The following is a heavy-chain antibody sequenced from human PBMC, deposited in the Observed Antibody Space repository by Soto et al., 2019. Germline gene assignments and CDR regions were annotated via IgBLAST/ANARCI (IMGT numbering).Heavy chain of an antibody. D-gene: IGHD1-1*01. J-gene: IGHJ4*02. CDR3: ARNEAILDY. CDR1: GFTFIDYY. V-gene: IGHV3-72*01. CDR2: IRNKANSHTT. Sequence: GGSLRLSCAASGFTFIDYYMDWVRQAPGKGLEWVGRIRNKANSHTTEYAASVMGRFTVSRDDPEKSLYLQMNSLKTEDTAVYYCARNEAILDYWGQGTLVTVSS.